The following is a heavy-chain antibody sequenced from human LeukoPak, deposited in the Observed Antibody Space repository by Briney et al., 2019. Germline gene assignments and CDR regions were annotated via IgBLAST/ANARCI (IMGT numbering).Heavy chain of an antibody. D-gene: IGHD2-21*01. V-gene: IGHV4-59*01. Sequence: SQTLSLTCTVSGVSISSYYWSWIRQPPGKGLEWLGYIYYSGSTNYNPSLKSRVTISVDTSKNQFSLKLSSVTAADTAVYYCARDDWAEYYYYGIDVWGQGTTVTVSS. CDR2: IYYSGST. CDR3: ARDDWAEYYYYGIDV. J-gene: IGHJ6*02. CDR1: GVSISSYY.